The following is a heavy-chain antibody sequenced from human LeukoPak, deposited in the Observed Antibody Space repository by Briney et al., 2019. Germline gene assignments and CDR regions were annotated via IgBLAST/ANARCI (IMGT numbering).Heavy chain of an antibody. CDR2: ISSGGTTI. CDR3: ARELCFGGRGARTTDFDY. V-gene: IGHV3-11*04. CDR1: GFTISDYS. J-gene: IGHJ4*02. D-gene: IGHD3-10*01. Sequence: GGSLRLSCAASGFTISDYSMSWIRQAPGKGLEWVSHISSGGTTIYYADSVKGRFTISSDNAKNSLYLQMNSLRAEDTAVYYCARELCFGGRGARTTDFDYWGQGTLVTVSS.